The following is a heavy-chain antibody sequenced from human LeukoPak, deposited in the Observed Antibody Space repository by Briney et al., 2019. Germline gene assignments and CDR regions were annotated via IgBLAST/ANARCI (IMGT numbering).Heavy chain of an antibody. CDR1: GGSISSYY. V-gene: IGHV4-59*08. Sequence: PSETLSLTCTVSGGSISSYYWSWIRQPPGKGLEWIGYIYYSGSTNYNPSLKSRVTISVDTSKNQFSLKLSSVTAADTAVYYCARRDYYYYGMDVWGQGTTVTVSS. J-gene: IGHJ6*02. CDR3: ARRDYYYYGMDV. CDR2: IYYSGST.